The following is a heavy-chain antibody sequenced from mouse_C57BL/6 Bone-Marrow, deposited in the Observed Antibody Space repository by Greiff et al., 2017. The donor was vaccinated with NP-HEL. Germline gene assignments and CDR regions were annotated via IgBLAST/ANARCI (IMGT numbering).Heavy chain of an antibody. V-gene: IGHV2-5*01. CDR3: ATSYAMDY. CDR1: GFSLTSYG. CDR2: IWRGGST. D-gene: IGHD6-1*01. J-gene: IGHJ4*01. Sequence: VHLVESGPGLVQPSQSLSITCTVSGFSLTSYGVHWVRQSPGKGLEWLGVIWRGGSTDYNAAVMSRLSITKDNSKSQVFFKMNSLQADDTAIYYCATSYAMDYCGQGTSVTVSS.